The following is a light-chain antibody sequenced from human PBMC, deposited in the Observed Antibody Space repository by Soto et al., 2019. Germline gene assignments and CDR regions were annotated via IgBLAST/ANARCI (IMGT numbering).Light chain of an antibody. V-gene: IGLV2-23*02. CDR3: CSYVPTRTSYV. J-gene: IGLJ1*01. CDR2: EVT. CDR1: SSDVGSYNL. Sequence: QSALTQPASVSGSPGQSITISCTGTSSDVGSYNLVSWYQHHPGTAPKLIIYEVTKRPSGVSNRFSASKSGNTASLTISGLQAEDDADYSCCSYVPTRTSYVFGSGTKVNVL.